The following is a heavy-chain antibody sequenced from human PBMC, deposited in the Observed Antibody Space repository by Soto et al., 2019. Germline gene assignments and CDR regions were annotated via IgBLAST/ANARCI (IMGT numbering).Heavy chain of an antibody. V-gene: IGHV3-23*01. CDR3: ARWNGYGDL. J-gene: IGHJ4*02. CDR2: MSIGGEKT. D-gene: IGHD1-1*01. Sequence: EVQVFESGGGLVQPGGSLRLSCAASGFSFSDYSMAWVRQTPEKGLEWVSGMSIGGEKTVYIDSVKGRFIVSRDSSRDTVYFQMNRLRVEDTAVYYCARWNGYGDLWGQGTLVTVSS. CDR1: GFSFSDYS.